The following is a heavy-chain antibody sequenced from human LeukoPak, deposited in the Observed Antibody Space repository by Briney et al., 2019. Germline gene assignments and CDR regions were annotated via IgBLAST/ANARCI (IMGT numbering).Heavy chain of an antibody. D-gene: IGHD3-16*01. Sequence: GGSLRLSCAASGFTFSSYAMHWVRQAPGKGLEYVSAFSSNGGSTYYANSVKGRFTISRDNSKNTLYLQMGSLRAEDMAVYYCASGGEWHQGAFDIWGQGTMVTVSS. CDR1: GFTFSSYA. CDR3: ASGGEWHQGAFDI. J-gene: IGHJ3*02. CDR2: FSSNGGST. V-gene: IGHV3-64*01.